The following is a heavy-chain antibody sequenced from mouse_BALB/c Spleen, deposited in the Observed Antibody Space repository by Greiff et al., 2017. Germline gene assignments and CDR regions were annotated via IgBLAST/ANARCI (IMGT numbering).Heavy chain of an antibody. Sequence: EVKLQQSGAELVKPGASVKLSCTASGFNIKDTYMHWVKQRPEQGLEWIGRIDPANGNTKYDPKFQGKATITADTSSNTAYLQLSSLTSEDTAVYYCARSGGNYHYAMDYWGQGTSVTVSS. D-gene: IGHD2-1*01. V-gene: IGHV14-3*02. J-gene: IGHJ4*01. CDR1: GFNIKDTY. CDR3: ARSGGNYHYAMDY. CDR2: IDPANGNT.